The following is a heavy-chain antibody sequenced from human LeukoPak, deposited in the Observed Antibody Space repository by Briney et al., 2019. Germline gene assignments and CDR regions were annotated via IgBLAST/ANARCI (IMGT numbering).Heavy chain of an antibody. Sequence: GGSLRLSCAASGFTFSSYWMHWVRHAPGKGLVWVSRINSDGSSTSYADSVKGRFTISRDNAKNTLYLRMNSLRAEDTAVYYCARGYCSSTSCPKAYYFDYWGQGTLVTVSS. V-gene: IGHV3-74*01. CDR2: INSDGSST. CDR1: GFTFSSYW. D-gene: IGHD2-2*01. CDR3: ARGYCSSTSCPKAYYFDY. J-gene: IGHJ4*02.